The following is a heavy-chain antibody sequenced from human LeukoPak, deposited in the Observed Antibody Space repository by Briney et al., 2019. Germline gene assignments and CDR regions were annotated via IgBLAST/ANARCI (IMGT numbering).Heavy chain of an antibody. CDR1: GFTFSSYG. D-gene: IGHD2-15*01. CDR3: AKVPYCSGGSCYYFDY. Sequence: GGSLRLSCAASGFTFSSYGMHWVRQAPGKGLEWVAFIRYDGSNKYYADSVKGRFTISRDNSKNTLYLQMNSLRAEDTAVYYCAKVPYCSGGSCYYFDYWGQGTLVTVSS. CDR2: IRYDGSNK. V-gene: IGHV3-30*02. J-gene: IGHJ4*02.